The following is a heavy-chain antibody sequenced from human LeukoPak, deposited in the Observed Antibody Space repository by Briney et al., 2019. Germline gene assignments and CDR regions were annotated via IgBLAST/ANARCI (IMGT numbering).Heavy chain of an antibody. Sequence: SETLSLTCAVYGGSFSGYYWSWIRQPPGKGLEWIGEINHSGSTNYNPSLKSRVTISVGTSKNQFSLKLTPVTSADTAVYYCARDAGATAYWGQGALVTVSS. CDR2: INHSGST. D-gene: IGHD4/OR15-4a*01. J-gene: IGHJ4*02. CDR1: GGSFSGYY. V-gene: IGHV4-34*01. CDR3: ARDAGATAY.